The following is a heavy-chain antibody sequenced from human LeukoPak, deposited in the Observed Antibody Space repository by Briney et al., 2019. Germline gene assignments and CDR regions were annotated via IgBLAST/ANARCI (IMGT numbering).Heavy chain of an antibody. D-gene: IGHD1-26*01. CDR2: INPNSGGT. CDR3: ARDLIWYSGSYYVWFDP. J-gene: IGHJ5*02. CDR1: GYTFTGYY. V-gene: IGHV1-2*02. Sequence: ASVKVSCKASGYTFTGYYMHWVRQAPGQGLEWMGWINPNSGGTNYAQKFQGRVTMTRDTSISTAYMELSRLRSDDTAVYYCARDLIWYSGSYYVWFDPWGQGTLVTVSS.